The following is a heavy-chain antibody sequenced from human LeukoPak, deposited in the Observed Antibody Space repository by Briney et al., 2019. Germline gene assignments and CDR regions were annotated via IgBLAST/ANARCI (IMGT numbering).Heavy chain of an antibody. D-gene: IGHD3-22*01. CDR1: GFTFSSYW. V-gene: IGHV3-66*01. J-gene: IGHJ4*02. Sequence: GGSLRLSCAASGFTFSSYWMSWVRQAPGKGLEWVSVIYSGGSTYYADSVKGRFTISRDNSKNTLYLQMNSLRAEDTAVYYCAGGYYDSSGYYLDYWGQGTLVTVSS. CDR2: IYSGGST. CDR3: AGGYYDSSGYYLDY.